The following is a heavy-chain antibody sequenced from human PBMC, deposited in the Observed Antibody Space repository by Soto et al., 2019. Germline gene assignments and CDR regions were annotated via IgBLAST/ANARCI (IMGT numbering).Heavy chain of an antibody. Sequence: PGGSLRLSCAASGFTFSNAWMNWVRQAPGKGLEWVGRIKSKTDGGTTDYAAPVKGRFTISRDDSKNTLYLQMNSLKTEDTAVYYCTTQGITMIVVVPPNLNGMDVWGQGTTVTVSS. CDR2: IKSKTDGGTT. CDR1: GFTFSNAW. V-gene: IGHV3-15*07. J-gene: IGHJ6*02. D-gene: IGHD3-22*01. CDR3: TTQGITMIVVVPPNLNGMDV.